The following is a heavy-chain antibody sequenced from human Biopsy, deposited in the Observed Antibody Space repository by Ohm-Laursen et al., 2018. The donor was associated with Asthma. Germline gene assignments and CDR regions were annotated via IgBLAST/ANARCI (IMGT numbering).Heavy chain of an antibody. Sequence: SLRLSCTASGFTFSIYDIHWVRQAPGKGLEWVAVISYDGGNKLYVDSVKGRFTRSRDNSRNTLYLQMNSLRVEDTAIYYCARTHERWTSSQDDALDIWGQGTMVIVSS. V-gene: IGHV3-30*03. CDR2: ISYDGGNK. D-gene: IGHD4-23*01. CDR3: ARTHERWTSSQDDALDI. J-gene: IGHJ3*02. CDR1: GFTFSIYD.